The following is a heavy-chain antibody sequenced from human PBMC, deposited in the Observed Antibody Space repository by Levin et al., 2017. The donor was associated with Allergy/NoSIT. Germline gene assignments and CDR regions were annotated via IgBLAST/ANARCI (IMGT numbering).Heavy chain of an antibody. D-gene: IGHD3-16*02. CDR3: ARGFIGNWGSYRSNYFDY. J-gene: IGHJ4*02. Sequence: SSETLSLTCAVYGGSFSGYYWSWIRQPPGKGLEWIGEINHSGSTNYNPSLKSRVTISVDTSKNQFSLKLSSVTAADTAVYYCARGFIGNWGSYRSNYFDYWGQGTLVTVSS. CDR1: GGSFSGYY. V-gene: IGHV4-34*01. CDR2: INHSGST.